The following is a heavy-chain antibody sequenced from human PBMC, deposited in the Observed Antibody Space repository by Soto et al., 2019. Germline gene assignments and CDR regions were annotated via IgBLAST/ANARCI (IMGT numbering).Heavy chain of an antibody. CDR1: GSSFSDYY. V-gene: IGHV3-11*03. CDR3: TSRDLGYSYGYSY. CDR2: ITSSSSYT. D-gene: IGHD5-18*01. Sequence: PGGSLRLSCAASGSSFSDYYMSWIRQSPGKGLEWLSYITSSSSYTHYADSVKGRFTISRDNAKNSLYLQMNSLRAEDTAVYYCTSRDLGYSYGYSYWGQGTLVTVSS. J-gene: IGHJ4*02.